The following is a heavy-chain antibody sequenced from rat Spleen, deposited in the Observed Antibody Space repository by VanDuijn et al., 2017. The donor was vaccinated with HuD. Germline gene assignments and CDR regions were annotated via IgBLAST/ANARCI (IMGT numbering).Heavy chain of an antibody. Sequence: EVQLVESGGGLVQPGRSLKLSCAASGFTFSHYGMAWVRQTPTKGLAWVASITAGGDDTYYLDSVKGRFAISRDNAKNTLYLQMDSLRSEDTATYYCARRHYGYTDYFDYWGQGVMVTVSS. J-gene: IGHJ2*01. V-gene: IGHV5S13*01. CDR3: ARRHYGYTDYFDY. CDR1: GFTFSHYG. CDR2: ITAGGDDT. D-gene: IGHD1-9*01.